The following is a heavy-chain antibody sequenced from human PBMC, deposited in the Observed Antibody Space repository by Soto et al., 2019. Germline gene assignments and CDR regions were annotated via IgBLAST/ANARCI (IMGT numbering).Heavy chain of an antibody. CDR3: ARDVPYCSSTSCYTMGFDY. CDR2: INAGNGNT. V-gene: IGHV1-3*01. J-gene: IGHJ4*02. CDR1: GYTFTSYA. Sequence: GASVKVSCKASGYTFTSYAMHWVRQAPGQRLEWMGWINAGNGNTKYSQKFQGRVTITRDTSASTAYMELRSLRSDDTAVYYCARDVPYCSSTSCYTMGFDYWGQGTLVTVSS. D-gene: IGHD2-2*02.